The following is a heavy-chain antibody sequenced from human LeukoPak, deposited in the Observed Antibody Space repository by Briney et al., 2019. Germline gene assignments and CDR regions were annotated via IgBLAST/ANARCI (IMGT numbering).Heavy chain of an antibody. Sequence: GGSLRLSCAASGFTFSTYGMHWVRQAPGKGLEWVAFIRYDGNNKYFADSVKGRFTISRDNSKNTLYLQMNSLRAEDTAVYYCAKDRRAAVPYYFDYWGQGTLVTVSS. D-gene: IGHD6-13*01. V-gene: IGHV3-30*02. CDR1: GFTFSTYG. CDR3: AKDRRAAVPYYFDY. CDR2: IRYDGNNK. J-gene: IGHJ4*02.